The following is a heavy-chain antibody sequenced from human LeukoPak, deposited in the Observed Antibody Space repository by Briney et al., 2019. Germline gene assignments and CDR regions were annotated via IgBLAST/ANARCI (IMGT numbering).Heavy chain of an antibody. Sequence: ASVKVSCKASGYTFTGYYMHWVRQAPGQGLEWMGWINPNSGGTNYAQKLQGRVTMTTDTSTSTAYMELRSLRSDDTAVYYCARGSWEESGPGKHWGQGTLVTVSS. CDR1: GYTFTGYY. J-gene: IGHJ4*02. CDR2: INPNSGGT. CDR3: ARGSWEESGPGKH. V-gene: IGHV1-2*02. D-gene: IGHD3-3*01.